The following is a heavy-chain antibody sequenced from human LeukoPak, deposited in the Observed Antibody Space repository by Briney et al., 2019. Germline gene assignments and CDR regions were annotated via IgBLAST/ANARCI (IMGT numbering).Heavy chain of an antibody. CDR2: ISSSSSYI. J-gene: IGHJ4*02. CDR3: ARAADIVANAY. CDR1: GFTFSSYS. Sequence: GSLRLSCAASGFTFSSYSMNWVRQAPGKGLEWVSSISSSSSYIYYADSVKGRFTISRDNAKNSLYLQMNSLRAEDTAVYYCARAADIVANAYWGQGTLVTVSS. V-gene: IGHV3-21*01. D-gene: IGHD5-12*01.